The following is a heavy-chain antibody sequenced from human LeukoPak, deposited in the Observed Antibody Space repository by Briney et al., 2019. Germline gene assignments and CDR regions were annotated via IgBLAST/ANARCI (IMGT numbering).Heavy chain of an antibody. Sequence: PGGSLRLSCAASGFIFNDFWMHWLRQVPGEGPVWVSRISSDGSTTYYADSVKGRFTISRDNAKNTLYLQMSSLRVEDTAVYYCGTAQYWGQGTLLTVSS. CDR2: ISSDGSTT. CDR3: GTAQY. CDR1: GFIFNDFW. V-gene: IGHV3-74*01. J-gene: IGHJ4*02.